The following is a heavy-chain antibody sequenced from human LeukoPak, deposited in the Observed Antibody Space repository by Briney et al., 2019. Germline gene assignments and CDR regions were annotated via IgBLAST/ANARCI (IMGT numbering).Heavy chain of an antibody. V-gene: IGHV3-23*01. CDR2: ISDSGRTT. Sequence: GGSLRLSCAASGFTFSPYAMAWVRQAPGKGLEWVAAISDSGRTTYYADSVRGRFTISRDNSKSTLYLQMNSLRAEDTAVYYCAKDARRTSGWYYFDYWGQGTLVTVSS. J-gene: IGHJ4*02. D-gene: IGHD6-19*01. CDR3: AKDARRTSGWYYFDY. CDR1: GFTFSPYA.